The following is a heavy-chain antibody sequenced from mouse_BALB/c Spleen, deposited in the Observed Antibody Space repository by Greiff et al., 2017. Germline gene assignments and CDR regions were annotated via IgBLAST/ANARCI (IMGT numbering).Heavy chain of an antibody. CDR3: ASAAWFAY. Sequence: DVKLVESGGGLVQPGGSRKLSCAASGFTFSSFGMHWVRQAPEKGLEWVAYISSGSSTIYYADTVKGRFTISRDNPKNTLFLQMTSLRSEDTAMYYCASAAWFAYWGQGTLVTVSA. V-gene: IGHV5-17*02. J-gene: IGHJ3*01. CDR2: ISSGSSTI. CDR1: GFTFSSFG.